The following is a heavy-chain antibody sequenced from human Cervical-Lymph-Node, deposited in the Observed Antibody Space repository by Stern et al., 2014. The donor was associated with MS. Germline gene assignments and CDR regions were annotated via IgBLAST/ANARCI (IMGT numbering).Heavy chain of an antibody. J-gene: IGHJ6*02. Sequence: VQLVESGGGVVQPGTSLRLSCAGSGFIFSNSAMHWVRQAPGKGLEWVAVISHDGYNKFYADSVKGRFTVSRDNSKKKVFLQMNSLRAEDTAAYYCAKDRGSRDTSAWSYYYYGMDVWGQGTTVTVSS. V-gene: IGHV3-30*18. CDR2: ISHDGYNK. D-gene: IGHD6-19*01. CDR1: GFIFSNSA. CDR3: AKDRGSRDTSAWSYYYYGMDV.